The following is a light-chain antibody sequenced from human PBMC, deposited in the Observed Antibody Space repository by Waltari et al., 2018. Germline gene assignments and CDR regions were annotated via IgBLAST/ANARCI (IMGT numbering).Light chain of an antibody. V-gene: IGKV1-9*01. J-gene: IGKJ5*01. Sequence: IQLTQSPSSLSASVEDRVTITCRASQGISSNLAWYQQKPGKAPKLLISAASTLQSGVPLRFSGSGSGTDFTLTISSLQPEDFATYYCQQLNSYPITFGQGTRLEIK. CDR1: QGISSN. CDR2: AAS. CDR3: QQLNSYPIT.